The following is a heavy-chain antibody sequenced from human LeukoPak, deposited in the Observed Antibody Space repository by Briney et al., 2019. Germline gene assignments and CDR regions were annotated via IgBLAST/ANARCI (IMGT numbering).Heavy chain of an antibody. D-gene: IGHD6-6*01. CDR2: ISSSGSTI. J-gene: IGHJ4*02. CDR3: AKESIEYSSSSADY. Sequence: GGSLRLSCAASGFTFSIYAMSWVRQAPGKGLEWLSHISSSGSTIYYADSVKGRFTISRDNSKNTLYLQMNSLRAEDTAVYYCAKESIEYSSSSADYWGQGTLVTVSS. V-gene: IGHV3-23*01. CDR1: GFTFSIYA.